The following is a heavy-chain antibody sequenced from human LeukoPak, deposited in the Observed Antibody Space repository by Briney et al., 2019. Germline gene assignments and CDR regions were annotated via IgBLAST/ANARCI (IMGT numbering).Heavy chain of an antibody. CDR1: GGSISSSSYY. V-gene: IGHV4-39*01. CDR3: AGGDYVWGSYR. D-gene: IGHD3-16*01. CDR2: IYYSGST. Sequence: SETLSLTCTVSGGSISSSSYYWGWIRQPPGKGLESIGSIYYSGSTYYNPSLKSRFTISVDTSKNQFSLKLSSVTAADTAVYYCAGGDYVWGSYRWGQGTLVTVSS. J-gene: IGHJ4*02.